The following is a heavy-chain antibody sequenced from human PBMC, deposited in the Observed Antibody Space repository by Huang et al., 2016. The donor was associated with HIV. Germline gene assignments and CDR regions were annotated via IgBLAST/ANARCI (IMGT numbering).Heavy chain of an antibody. V-gene: IGHV3-48*01. CDR1: GFDFSTHT. Sequence: HLVESGGGSVRPGESLKLSCVATGFDFSTHTINWVRQGPRRGLELSSNVGDNDKKVSCAKSVRGLFTISRDNARQSIYLQMRNLRPSDTAKYYCGRDTKYRSGFYNYYYMDVWGNGTAVTVSS. D-gene: IGHD6-25*01. CDR2: VGDNDKKV. CDR3: GRDTKYRSGFYNYYYMDV. J-gene: IGHJ6*03.